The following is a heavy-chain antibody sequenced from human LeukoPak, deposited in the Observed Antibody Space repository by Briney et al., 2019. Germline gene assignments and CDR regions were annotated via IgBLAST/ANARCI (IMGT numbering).Heavy chain of an antibody. CDR3: VRHLKYYYYGMDV. J-gene: IGHJ6*02. Sequence: PSETLSPTCTVSGGSISGYYWSWIREPPGKGLEWIGYIYHSGSTNYNPSLKSRVTISVDTSKNQFSLKLSSVTAADTAVYYCVRHLKYYYYGMDVWGQGTTVPVSS. CDR2: IYHSGST. CDR1: GGSISGYY. V-gene: IGHV4-59*08.